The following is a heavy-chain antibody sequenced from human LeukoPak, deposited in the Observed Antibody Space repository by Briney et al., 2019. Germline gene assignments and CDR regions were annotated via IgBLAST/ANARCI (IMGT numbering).Heavy chain of an antibody. CDR3: ASSRYCDFWSGYYPPLYFDY. CDR1: GGSISSGGYY. J-gene: IGHJ4*02. D-gene: IGHD3-3*01. Sequence: SETLSLTCTVSGGSISSGGYYWSWIRQHPGKGLEWIGYIYYSGSTYYNPSLKSRVTISVDTSKNQFSLKLSSVTAADTAVYYCASSRYCDFWSGYYPPLYFDYWGQGTLVTVSS. V-gene: IGHV4-31*03. CDR2: IYYSGST.